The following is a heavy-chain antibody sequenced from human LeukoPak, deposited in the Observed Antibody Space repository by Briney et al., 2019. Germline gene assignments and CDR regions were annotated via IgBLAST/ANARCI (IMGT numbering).Heavy chain of an antibody. CDR1: GFTFSDYY. CDR2: ISSSGSTI. V-gene: IGHV3-11*01. CDR3: ARFIAAAGIGWFDP. Sequence: GGSLRLSCAASGFTFSDYYMSWIRQAPGKGLEWVSYISSSGSTINYADSVKGRFTISRDNAKNSLYLRMNSLRAEDTAVYYCARFIAAAGIGWFDPWGQGTLVTVSS. J-gene: IGHJ5*02. D-gene: IGHD6-13*01.